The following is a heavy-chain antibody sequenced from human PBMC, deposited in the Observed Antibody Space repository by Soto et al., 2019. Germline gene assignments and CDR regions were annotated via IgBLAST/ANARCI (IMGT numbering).Heavy chain of an antibody. J-gene: IGHJ4*02. CDR2: ISSSSSYI. V-gene: IGHV3-21*01. D-gene: IGHD6-13*01. Sequence: GGSLRLSCAASGFTFSSYGMHWVRQAPGKGLEWVSSISSSSSYIYYADSVKGRFTISRDNAKNSLYLQMNSLRAEDTAVYYCARDPSRSSSQKRRVDYWGQGTLVTVSS. CDR1: GFTFSSYG. CDR3: ARDPSRSSSQKRRVDY.